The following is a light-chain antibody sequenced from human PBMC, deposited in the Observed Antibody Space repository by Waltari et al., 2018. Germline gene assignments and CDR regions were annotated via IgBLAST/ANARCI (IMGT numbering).Light chain of an antibody. Sequence: DIVMTQSPDSLAVSLGERATINCTSSQSVLYSSNNKNYLAWYQQKRGQPPNLLIYWATNRGSGVCDRVGGSVSETDFTLTISSLEAEGVAVYYCQHYYSPPWTFGQGTKVEIK. CDR2: WAT. CDR3: QHYYSPPWT. V-gene: IGKV4-1*01. CDR1: QSVLYSSNNKNY. J-gene: IGKJ1*01.